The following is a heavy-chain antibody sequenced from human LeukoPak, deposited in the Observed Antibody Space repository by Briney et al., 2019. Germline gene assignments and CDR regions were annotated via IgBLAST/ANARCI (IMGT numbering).Heavy chain of an antibody. CDR2: IHTSENT. CDR3: AREGDYGDYSKSFYYMDV. Sequence: SETLSLTCTVSGGYIGSYYWSWIQQPAGKGLEWIGRIHTSENTDYNPSLKSRVTMSVDMSTSQFSLRLASVTAADTAVYYCAREGDYGDYSKSFYYMDVWGKGTTVTVSS. D-gene: IGHD4-17*01. CDR1: GGYIGSYY. V-gene: IGHV4-4*07. J-gene: IGHJ6*03.